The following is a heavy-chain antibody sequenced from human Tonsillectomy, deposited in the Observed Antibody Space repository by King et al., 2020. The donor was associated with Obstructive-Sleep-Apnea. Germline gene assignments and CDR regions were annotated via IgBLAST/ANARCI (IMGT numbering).Heavy chain of an antibody. Sequence: QLVQSGAEVKKPGSSVKVSCKASGGTFSSYAISWVRQAPGQGLEWMGGIIPILCIANNAQKFQGRVTITADKSTSKAYMELSSLRSEDTAVYYCAIGASNYYYYGMDVWGQGTTVTVSS. V-gene: IGHV1-69*10. CDR1: GGTFSSYA. CDR2: IIPILCIA. CDR3: AIGASNYYYYGMDV. D-gene: IGHD1-26*01. J-gene: IGHJ6*02.